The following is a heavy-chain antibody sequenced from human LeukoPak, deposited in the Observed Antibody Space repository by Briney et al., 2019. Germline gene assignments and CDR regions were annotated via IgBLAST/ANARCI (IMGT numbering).Heavy chain of an antibody. CDR2: IYYSRST. D-gene: IGHD3-22*01. CDR1: RGSISSYY. Sequence: SEALSLTCTVSRGSISSYYWSWIRQPLGPGLEWIGYIYYSRSTDYNPSLKSRVNISVDTSKNQFSLKLSSVTAADTAVYYCARVRVSSGSHPWYFDYWGQGTLVTVSS. CDR3: ARVRVSSGSHPWYFDY. J-gene: IGHJ4*02. V-gene: IGHV4-59*01.